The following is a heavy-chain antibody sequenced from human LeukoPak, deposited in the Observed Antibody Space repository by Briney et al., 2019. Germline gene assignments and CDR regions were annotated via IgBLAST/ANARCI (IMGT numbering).Heavy chain of an antibody. D-gene: IGHD6-13*01. V-gene: IGHV3-7*01. Sequence: GGSLRLSCAASGFTFSSYCMSWVRQAPGKGLEWVANIRQDGSEKYFADSVKGRFTISRDNAKNSLYLQMNSLRAEDTAVYYCARDPNWVYYFDYWGQGTLVTVSS. CDR2: IRQDGSEK. CDR3: ARDPNWVYYFDY. J-gene: IGHJ4*02. CDR1: GFTFSSYC.